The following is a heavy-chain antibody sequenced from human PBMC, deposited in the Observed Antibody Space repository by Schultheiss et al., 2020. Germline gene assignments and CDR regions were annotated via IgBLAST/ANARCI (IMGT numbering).Heavy chain of an antibody. CDR3: ARDKAGLALYDAFDI. J-gene: IGHJ3*02. CDR1: GFTFSSYE. Sequence: GGSLRLSCAASGFTFSSYEMNWVRQAPGKGLEWVSYISSSGSTIYYADSVKGRFTISRDNSKNTLYLQMNSLRAEDTAVYYCARDKAGLALYDAFDIWGQGTMVTVSS. CDR2: ISSSGSTI. D-gene: IGHD6-19*01. V-gene: IGHV3-48*03.